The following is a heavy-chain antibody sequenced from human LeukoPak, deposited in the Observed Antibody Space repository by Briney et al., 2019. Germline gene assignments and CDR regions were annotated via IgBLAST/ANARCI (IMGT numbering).Heavy chain of an antibody. J-gene: IGHJ4*02. Sequence: GGSLRLSCVASGFTFSSYSMNWVRQAPGKGLEWVSSISSSSSYKYYTDSVKGRFTISRDNAKNSLYLQMNSLRAEDTAVYYCAKDPAVVVAARFDYWGQGTLVTVSS. CDR1: GFTFSSYS. D-gene: IGHD2-15*01. V-gene: IGHV3-21*04. CDR2: ISSSSSYK. CDR3: AKDPAVVVAARFDY.